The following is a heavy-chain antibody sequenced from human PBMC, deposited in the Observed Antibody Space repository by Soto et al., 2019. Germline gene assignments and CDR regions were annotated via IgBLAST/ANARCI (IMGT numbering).Heavy chain of an antibody. Sequence: QLQLQESGPGLVKPSETLSLTCAVSGGSISRSVLWWGWIRQPPGKGLEWIGSIFYSGSTHDNPSLKSRLTISVDTSKNEFSLRLSSVTAADTAVYYCARQVGLGHWYFDLWGRGTLVTVSS. V-gene: IGHV4-39*01. J-gene: IGHJ2*01. CDR2: IFYSGST. D-gene: IGHD2-2*01. CDR3: ARQVGLGHWYFDL. CDR1: GGSISRSVLW.